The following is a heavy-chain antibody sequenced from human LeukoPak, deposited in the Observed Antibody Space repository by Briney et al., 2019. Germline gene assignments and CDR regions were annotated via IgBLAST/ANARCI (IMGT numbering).Heavy chain of an antibody. CDR2: ISSSSSYI. CDR1: GFTFSSYS. J-gene: IGHJ3*02. Sequence: PGGSLRLSCAASGFTFSSYSMNWVRQAPGKGLEWVSSISSSSSYIYYADSVKGRFTISRDNAKNSLYLQMISLRAEDTAVYYCARSGDVGAFDIWGQGTMVTVSS. V-gene: IGHV3-21*01. D-gene: IGHD1-26*01. CDR3: ARSGDVGAFDI.